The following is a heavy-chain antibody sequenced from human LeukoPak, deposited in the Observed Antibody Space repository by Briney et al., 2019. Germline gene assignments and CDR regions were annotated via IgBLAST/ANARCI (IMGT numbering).Heavy chain of an antibody. CDR2: ISGSGGST. CDR1: GFTFSSYS. J-gene: IGHJ4*02. V-gene: IGHV3-23*01. Sequence: GGSLRLSCAASGFTFSSYSMNWVRQAPGKGLEWVSDISGSGGSTYYADSVKGRFTISRDNSKNTLYLQMNSLRAEDTAVYYCPKVTYYGSGSYYYYFESWGQGTLVTVSS. CDR3: PKVTYYGSGSYYYYFES. D-gene: IGHD3-10*01.